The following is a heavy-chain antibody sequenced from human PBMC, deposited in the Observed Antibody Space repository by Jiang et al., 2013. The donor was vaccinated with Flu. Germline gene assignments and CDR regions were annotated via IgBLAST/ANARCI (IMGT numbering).Heavy chain of an antibody. CDR1: GYTFTSYG. CDR3: ARDSTPSTVTTGPRSAYYYGMDV. Sequence: EVRRPGAVSEGRPAKASGYTFTSYGISWVRQAPGQGLEWMGWISAYNGNTNYAQKLQGRVTMTTDTSTSAAYMELRSLRSDDTAVYYCARDSTPSTVTTGPRSAYYYGMDVWGQGTTVTVSS. CDR2: ISAYNGNT. V-gene: IGHV1-18*01. J-gene: IGHJ6*02. D-gene: IGHD4-17*01.